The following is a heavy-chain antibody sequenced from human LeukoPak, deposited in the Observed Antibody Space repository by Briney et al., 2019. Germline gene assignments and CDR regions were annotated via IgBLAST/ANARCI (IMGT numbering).Heavy chain of an antibody. Sequence: ASVKVSCKASGYTFTSYGISWVRHAPGQGLEWMGWISAYNGNTNYAQKLQGRVTMTTDTSTSTAYMELRSLRSDDTAVYYCAGLFPRSCSSTSCYVEDYWGQGTLVTVSS. CDR3: AGLFPRSCSSTSCYVEDY. V-gene: IGHV1-18*01. CDR1: GYTFTSYG. CDR2: ISAYNGNT. J-gene: IGHJ4*02. D-gene: IGHD2-2*01.